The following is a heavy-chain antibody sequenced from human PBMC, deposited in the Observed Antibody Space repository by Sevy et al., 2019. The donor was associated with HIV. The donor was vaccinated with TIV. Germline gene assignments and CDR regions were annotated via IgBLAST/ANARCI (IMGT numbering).Heavy chain of an antibody. CDR1: NGSFSDYY. CDR2: INHSGST. Sequence: SETLSLTCGVYNGSFSDYYWSWFRQPPGKGLEWIGEINHSGSTNYNPSLKSRVTISVDTSKNQFSLKLSSVTAADTAVYYCARGLGYSSNWGQGTLVTVSS. CDR3: ARGLGYSSN. J-gene: IGHJ4*02. V-gene: IGHV4-34*01. D-gene: IGHD6-19*01.